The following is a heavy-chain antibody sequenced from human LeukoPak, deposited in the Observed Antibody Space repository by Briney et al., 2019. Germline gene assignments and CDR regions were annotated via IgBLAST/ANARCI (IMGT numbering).Heavy chain of an antibody. J-gene: IGHJ6*03. CDR3: ARRRTSMVDDDYYYYMDV. Sequence: ASVKVSCKASGYAFTRHYMHWVRQAPGQGLEWMGLINPSGSSTIHAQKFQGRVTMTRDMSTSTDYMELSSLRSEDTAVYYCARRRTSMVDDDYYYYMDVWGKGTTVTISS. CDR1: GYAFTRHY. D-gene: IGHD2-15*01. CDR2: INPSGSST. V-gene: IGHV1-46*01.